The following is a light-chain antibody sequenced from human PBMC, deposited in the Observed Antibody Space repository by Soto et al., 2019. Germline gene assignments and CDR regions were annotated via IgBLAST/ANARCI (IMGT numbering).Light chain of an antibody. V-gene: IGKV4-1*01. CDR2: WAS. J-gene: IGKJ3*01. Sequence: DIVMTQSPDSLAVSLGERASINCRSNQSVLYSSNDKNYLAWYQQKPGQPPKLLIYWASSRESGVPARFSGSGSGTEFTLTISSLQAEDVAVYYCQQYYSTLFTFGPGTIVEIK. CDR3: QQYYSTLFT. CDR1: QSVLYSSNDKNY.